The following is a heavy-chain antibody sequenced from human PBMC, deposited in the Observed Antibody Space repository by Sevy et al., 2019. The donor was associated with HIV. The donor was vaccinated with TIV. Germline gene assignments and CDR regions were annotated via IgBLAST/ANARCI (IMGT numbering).Heavy chain of an antibody. Sequence: GGSLRLSCEASGFIFNVYNMNWVRQAPGKGLEWVSSISTVSTYIDYADSVKGRFTITRDNAKNLLFLQMNNLRAEDTAVYYCTREDGYKHGYNWFDPWGQGTLVTVSS. CDR3: TREDGYKHGYNWFDP. CDR2: ISTVSTYI. V-gene: IGHV3-21*01. J-gene: IGHJ5*02. D-gene: IGHD5-12*01. CDR1: GFIFNVYN.